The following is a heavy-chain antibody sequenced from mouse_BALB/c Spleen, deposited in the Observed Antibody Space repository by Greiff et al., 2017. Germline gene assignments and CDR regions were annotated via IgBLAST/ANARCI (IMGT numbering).Heavy chain of an antibody. J-gene: IGHJ4*01. V-gene: IGHV1-69*02. Sequence: QVQLQQPGAELVKPGASVKLSCKASGYTFISYWMHWVKQRPGQGLEWIGEIDPSDSYTNYNQKFKGKATLTVDKSSSTAYMQLSSLTSEDSAVYYCARGRDYGNYVGAMDDWGQGTSVTVSS. CDR2: IDPSDSYT. CDR1: GYTFISYW. CDR3: ARGRDYGNYVGAMDD. D-gene: IGHD2-1*01.